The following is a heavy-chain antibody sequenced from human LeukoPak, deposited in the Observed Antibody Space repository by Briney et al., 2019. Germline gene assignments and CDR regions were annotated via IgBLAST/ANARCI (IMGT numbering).Heavy chain of an antibody. CDR3: ARYGESHYYYGMDV. J-gene: IGHJ6*02. Sequence: GGSLRLSCAASGFTFSSYGMHWVRQAPGKGLEWVAVIWYDGSNKYYADSVKGRFTISRDNSKNTLYLQMNSLRAEDTAVYYCARYGESHYYYGMDVWGQGTTVTVSS. CDR2: IWYDGSNK. CDR1: GFTFSSYG. D-gene: IGHD3-10*01. V-gene: IGHV3-33*01.